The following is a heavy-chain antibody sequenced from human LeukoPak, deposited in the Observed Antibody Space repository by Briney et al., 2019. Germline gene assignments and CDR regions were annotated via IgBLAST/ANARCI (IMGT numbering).Heavy chain of an antibody. V-gene: IGHV4-59*01. J-gene: IGHJ3*02. D-gene: IGHD3-22*01. CDR3: ARAGGPYYYDSSGHTDI. Sequence: ASETLSLTCTVSGGSISSYYWSWIRQPPGKGLEWIGYIHYSGSTNYNPSLKSRVTISVDTSKNQFSLKLSSVTAADTAVYYCARAGGPYYYDSSGHTDIWGQGTMVTVSS. CDR2: IHYSGST. CDR1: GGSISSYY.